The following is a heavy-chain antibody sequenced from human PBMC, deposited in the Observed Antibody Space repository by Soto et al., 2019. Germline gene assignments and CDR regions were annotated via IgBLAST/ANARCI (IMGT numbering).Heavy chain of an antibody. CDR1: GGSFSGYY. CDR2: INHSGST. CDR3: ARRRFDAFDI. J-gene: IGHJ3*02. V-gene: IGHV4-34*01. Sequence: SETLSLTCAVYGGSFSGYYWSWIRQPPGKGLEWIGEINHSGSTNYNPSLKSRVTISVDTSKNQFSLKLSSVTAADTAVYYCARRRFDAFDIWGQGTMVTVS.